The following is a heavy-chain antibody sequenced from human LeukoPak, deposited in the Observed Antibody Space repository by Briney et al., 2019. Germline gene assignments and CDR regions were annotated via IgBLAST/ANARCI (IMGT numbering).Heavy chain of an antibody. Sequence: PSETLSLTCTVSGGSISSYYWSWIRQPPGKGLEWIGYIYYSGSTNYNPSLKSRVTISVDTSKNQFSLKLSSVTAAGTAVYYCARVGKQLVRTFDYWGQGTLVTVSS. D-gene: IGHD6-13*01. J-gene: IGHJ4*02. CDR1: GGSISSYY. CDR3: ARVGKQLVRTFDY. CDR2: IYYSGST. V-gene: IGHV4-59*01.